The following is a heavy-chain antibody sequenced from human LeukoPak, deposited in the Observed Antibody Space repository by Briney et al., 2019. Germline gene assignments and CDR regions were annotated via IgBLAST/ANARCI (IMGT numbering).Heavy chain of an antibody. Sequence: PSETLSLTCTVSGGSISSGGYYWSWIRQPPGKGLEWIGYIYHSGSTYYNPSLKSRVTISVDRSKNQFSLKLSSVTAADTAVYYCATSINTAMVTSVQAPVDYWGQGTLVTVSS. CDR2: IYHSGST. D-gene: IGHD5-18*01. V-gene: IGHV4-30-2*01. CDR1: GGSISSGGYY. CDR3: ATSINTAMVTSVQAPVDY. J-gene: IGHJ4*02.